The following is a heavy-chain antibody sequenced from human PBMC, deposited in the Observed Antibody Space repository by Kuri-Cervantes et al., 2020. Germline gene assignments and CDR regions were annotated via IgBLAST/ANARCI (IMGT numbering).Heavy chain of an antibody. CDR2: ISSSSRYI. CDR3: ASGAVAAKGGGVYFDY. CDR1: RFTFSSYT. V-gene: IGHV3-21*01. Sequence: GGSLRLSCAASRFTFSSYTMNWVRQAPGKGLEWVSSISSSSRYIYYADSVRGRFTISRDNARSSLFLQMNSLRAEDTAVYYCASGAVAAKGGGVYFDYWGQGTLVTVSS. J-gene: IGHJ4*02. D-gene: IGHD6-19*01.